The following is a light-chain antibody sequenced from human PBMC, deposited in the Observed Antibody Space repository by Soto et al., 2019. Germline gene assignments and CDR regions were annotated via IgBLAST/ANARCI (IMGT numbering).Light chain of an antibody. V-gene: IGLV1-40*01. J-gene: IGLJ1*01. Sequence: QSVLTQPPSVSGAPGQRVTISCTGSISNIGAGYDVHWYQQLPGTVPKVLIYGNSNRPSGVPDRFSGSKSGTSASLAITGLQAEDEADYYCQSYDISLSGFHVFGTETKLTVL. CDR2: GNS. CDR3: QSYDISLSGFHV. CDR1: ISNIGAGYD.